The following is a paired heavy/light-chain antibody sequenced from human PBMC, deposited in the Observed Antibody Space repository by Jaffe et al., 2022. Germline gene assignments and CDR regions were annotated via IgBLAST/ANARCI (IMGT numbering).Heavy chain of an antibody. CDR3: AKTTLENGHDQNFDY. Sequence: EVQLVESGGGLVQPGGSLRLSCAASGFTFSSYSMNWVRQAPGKGLEWVSFVSFDSNIIHYTDSVKGRFTVSRDNAKNSLHLQMNSLRAEDTAVYYCAKTTLENGHDQNFDYWGQGTLVTVSS. V-gene: IGHV3-48*01. CDR2: VSFDSNII. CDR1: GFTFSSYS. J-gene: IGHJ4*02. D-gene: IGHD1-1*01.
Light chain of an antibody. CDR3: QQRVHWPPIT. V-gene: IGKV3-11*01. CDR1: QSISSY. CDR2: DAS. Sequence: EIVLTQSPATLSLSPGDRATLSCRASQSISSYLAWYQQKPGQAPRLLIYDASNRATGIPARFSGSGSGTDFTLTISSLEPEDFALYYCQQRVHWPPITFGQGTRLEIK. J-gene: IGKJ5*01.